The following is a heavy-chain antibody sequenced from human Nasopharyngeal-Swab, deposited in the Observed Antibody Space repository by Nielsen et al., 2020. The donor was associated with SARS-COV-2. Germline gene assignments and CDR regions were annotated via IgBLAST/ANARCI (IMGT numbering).Heavy chain of an antibody. CDR2: ISTTNGSM. D-gene: IGHD3-3*01. CDR3: ARGSVYHTLLY. CDR1: GFTFSSYN. Sequence: GESLKISCAASGFTFSSYNMNWVRPAPGKGLEWVSSISTTNGSMDYADSVKGRFTISRDNAKNSLFLQMNNLRVEDTAVYYCARGSVYHTLLYWGHGSLVIVS. V-gene: IGHV3-21*01. J-gene: IGHJ4*01.